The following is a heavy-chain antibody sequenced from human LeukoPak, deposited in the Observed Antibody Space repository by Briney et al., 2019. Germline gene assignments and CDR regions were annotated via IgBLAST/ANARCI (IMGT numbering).Heavy chain of an antibody. Sequence: SETLSLTCTVSGGSISSSYWSWIRQPPGKGLEWIGYIYYSGSTNYNPSLKSRVTISVHTSKNQFSLKLSSVTAADTAVYYCARLTGYSSESWFDPWGQGTLVTVSS. CDR2: IYYSGST. J-gene: IGHJ5*02. CDR3: ARLTGYSSESWFDP. V-gene: IGHV4-59*01. CDR1: GGSISSSY. D-gene: IGHD3-9*01.